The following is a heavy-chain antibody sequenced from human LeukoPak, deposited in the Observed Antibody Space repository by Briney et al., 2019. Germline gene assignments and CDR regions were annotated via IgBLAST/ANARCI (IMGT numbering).Heavy chain of an antibody. D-gene: IGHD6-6*01. J-gene: IGHJ5*02. CDR1: GDTVSSGAFY. CDR3: ARGGVAARLMYGFQNWFDP. V-gene: IGHV4-31*03. Sequence: PSQTLSLTCSVSGDTVSSGAFYWSWLRQHPGRGLEWIGNIYSSGSTYYNPTLRSRLTISVDTSNNQFSLKMTSVTAADMAVYYCARGGVAARLMYGFQNWFDPWGQGTLVTVSS. CDR2: IYSSGST.